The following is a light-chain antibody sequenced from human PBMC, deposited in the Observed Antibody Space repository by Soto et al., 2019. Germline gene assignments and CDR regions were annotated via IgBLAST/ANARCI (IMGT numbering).Light chain of an antibody. V-gene: IGKV3-20*01. CDR2: GAS. J-gene: IGKJ5*01. Sequence: IVLTQSPGTLSLTPGERATLSCRASQSVSSSYLAWYQQKPGQAPRLLIYGASSRATGIPDRFSGSGSGTDFTLTISRLEPEDFAVYYCQQYGSPPITFGQGTRLEI. CDR3: QQYGSPPIT. CDR1: QSVSSSY.